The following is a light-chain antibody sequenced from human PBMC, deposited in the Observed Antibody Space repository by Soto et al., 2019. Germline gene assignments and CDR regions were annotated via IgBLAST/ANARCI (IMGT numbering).Light chain of an antibody. CDR2: DAS. CDR3: QQSSSTPPT. Sequence: DIQMTQSPSSLSASVGDRVTITCQASQDISNYLNWYQQKPGKAPKLLIYDASNLETGVTSRFSGSGSGTDFTFTISSLQPEDIATYYCQQSSSTPPTFGQGTKVEIK. V-gene: IGKV1-33*01. CDR1: QDISNY. J-gene: IGKJ1*01.